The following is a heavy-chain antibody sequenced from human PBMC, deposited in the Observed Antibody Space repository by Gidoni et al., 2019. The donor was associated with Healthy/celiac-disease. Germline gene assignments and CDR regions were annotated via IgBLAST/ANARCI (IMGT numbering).Heavy chain of an antibody. V-gene: IGHV1-69*08. D-gene: IGHD3-10*01. CDR2: IIPILGIA. Sequence: QVQLVQSGAEVKKPGSSVKVSCKASGGTFSSYTISWVRQAPGQGLEWMGRIIPILGIANYAQKFQGRVTITADKSTSTAYMELSSLRSEDTAVYYCARDSALVRFAPSDYWGQGTLVTVSS. CDR3: ARDSALVRFAPSDY. J-gene: IGHJ4*02. CDR1: GGTFSSYT.